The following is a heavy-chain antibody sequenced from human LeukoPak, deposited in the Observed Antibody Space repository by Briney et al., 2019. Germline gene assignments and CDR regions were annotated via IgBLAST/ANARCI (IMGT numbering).Heavy chain of an antibody. V-gene: IGHV1-24*01. CDR2: FDPEDGET. CDR1: GYTLTELS. J-gene: IGHJ1*01. D-gene: IGHD6-19*01. Sequence: ASVKVSCKVSGYTLTELSMHWVRQAPGKGLEWMGGFDPEDGETIYAQKFQGRVTMTEDTSTDTAYMELSSLRSEDTAVYYYATRSSGWYEDFQHWGQGTLVTVSS. CDR3: ATRSSGWYEDFQH.